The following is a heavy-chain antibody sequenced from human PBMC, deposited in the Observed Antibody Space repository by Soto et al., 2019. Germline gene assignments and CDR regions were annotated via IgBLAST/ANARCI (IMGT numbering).Heavy chain of an antibody. CDR3: ARDQGATTAFDY. Sequence: ASVKVSCKASGYIFRSYGITWVRQAPGQGLEWMGWISTYNGNTNYAQKLQGRVTLTTDTSTTTVYMELRSLRSDDTAVYYCARDQGATTAFDYWGQGTLVTVSS. V-gene: IGHV1-18*04. CDR2: ISTYNGNT. CDR1: GYIFRSYG. J-gene: IGHJ4*02. D-gene: IGHD1-26*01.